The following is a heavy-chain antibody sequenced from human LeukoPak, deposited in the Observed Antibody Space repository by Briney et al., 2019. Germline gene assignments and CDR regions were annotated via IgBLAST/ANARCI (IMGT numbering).Heavy chain of an antibody. CDR2: IYSGGST. J-gene: IGHJ6*02. CDR1: GFTFSSYA. CDR3: ARDHVSRLYYGYGMDV. Sequence: GGSLRLSCAASGFTFSSYAMSWVRQAPGKGLEWVSVIYSGGSTYYADSVKGRFTISRDNSKNTLYLQMNSLRAEDTAVYYCARDHVSRLYYGYGMDVWGQGTTVTVSS. V-gene: IGHV3-23*03. D-gene: IGHD3-10*01.